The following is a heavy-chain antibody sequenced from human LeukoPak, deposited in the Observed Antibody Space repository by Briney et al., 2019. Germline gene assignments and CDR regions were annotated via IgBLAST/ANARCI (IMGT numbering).Heavy chain of an antibody. J-gene: IGHJ4*02. D-gene: IGHD6-19*01. CDR2: INPSGGST. CDR3: ARDRSIAVAGTRGYFDY. CDR1: GYTFTSYY. Sequence: ASVKVSCKASGYTFTSYYMHWARQAPGQGLEWMGIINPSGGSTSYAQKFQGRVTMTRDTSTSTVYMELSSLRSEDTAVYYCARDRSIAVAGTRGYFDYWGQGTLVTVSS. V-gene: IGHV1-46*01.